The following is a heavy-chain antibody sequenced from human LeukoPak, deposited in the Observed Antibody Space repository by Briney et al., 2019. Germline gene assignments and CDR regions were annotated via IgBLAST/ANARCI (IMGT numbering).Heavy chain of an antibody. D-gene: IGHD2-2*01. Sequence: GGSLRLSCVAFGFTFSSYWMSWVRQAPGKGLEWVANIKRDGSEKYYVDSVKGRFTISRDNANNSLSLQMNSLRVEDTAVYYCARRVGGYCSSANCRVDPWGQGTLVTVSS. CDR2: IKRDGSEK. J-gene: IGHJ5*02. CDR1: GFTFSSYW. V-gene: IGHV3-7*01. CDR3: ARRVGGYCSSANCRVDP.